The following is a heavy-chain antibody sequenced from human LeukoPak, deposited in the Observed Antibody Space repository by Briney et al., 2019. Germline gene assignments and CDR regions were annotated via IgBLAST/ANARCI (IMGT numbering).Heavy chain of an antibody. Sequence: SVKVSCKASRGTFSSYAISWVRQAPGQGLEWMGGIIPIFGTANYAQKFQGRVTITADESTSTAYMELSSPRSEDTAVYYCASPRITMVRGVIITHAFDYWGQGTLVTASS. V-gene: IGHV1-69*13. CDR2: IIPIFGTA. CDR3: ASPRITMVRGVIITHAFDY. D-gene: IGHD3-10*01. J-gene: IGHJ4*02. CDR1: RGTFSSYA.